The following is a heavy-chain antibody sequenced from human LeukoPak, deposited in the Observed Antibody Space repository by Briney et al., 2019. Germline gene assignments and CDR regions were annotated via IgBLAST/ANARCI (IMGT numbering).Heavy chain of an antibody. CDR1: GFTFDDYA. J-gene: IGHJ3*02. D-gene: IGHD6-13*01. CDR2: ISWNSGSM. V-gene: IGHV3-9*01. CDR3: ARYPRLTSAGSTAFDI. Sequence: PGRSLRLSCAASGFTFDDYAMHWVRQAPGKGLEWVSGISWNSGSMDYADSVKGRFTISRDNAKNSLFLQMNSLSAEDTAVYYCARYPRLTSAGSTAFDIWGQGTMVTVSS.